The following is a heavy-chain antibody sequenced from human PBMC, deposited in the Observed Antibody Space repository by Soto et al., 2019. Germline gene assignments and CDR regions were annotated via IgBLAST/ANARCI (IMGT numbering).Heavy chain of an antibody. J-gene: IGHJ6*02. V-gene: IGHV3-30-3*01. D-gene: IGHD6-19*01. CDR2: ISYDGSNK. Sequence: QVQLVESGGGVVQPGRSLRLSCAASGFTFSSYAMHWVRQAPGKGLEWVAVISYDGSNKYYADSVKGRFTISRDNSKNRLYLQMNSLGAEDTAVYYCARAVILAVAGPRKPYYYYGMDVWGQGTTVTVSS. CDR3: ARAVILAVAGPRKPYYYYGMDV. CDR1: GFTFSSYA.